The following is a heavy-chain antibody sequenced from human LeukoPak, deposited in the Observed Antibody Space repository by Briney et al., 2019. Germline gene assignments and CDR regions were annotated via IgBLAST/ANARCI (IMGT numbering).Heavy chain of an antibody. CDR1: GYTFTFYY. CDR3: ARDPWYSSSWYASGPYNWFDP. Sequence: ASVKVSCKASGYTFTFYYMHWVRQAPGQGLEWMGIINPSGGNTSYAQKFQGRVTMTRDMSTSTVYMELSSLRSEDTAVYYCARDPWYSSSWYASGPYNWFDPWGQGTLVTVSS. CDR2: INPSGGNT. D-gene: IGHD6-13*01. J-gene: IGHJ5*02. V-gene: IGHV1-46*01.